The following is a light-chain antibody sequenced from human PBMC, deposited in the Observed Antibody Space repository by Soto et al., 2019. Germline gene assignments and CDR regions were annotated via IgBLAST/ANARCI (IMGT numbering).Light chain of an antibody. CDR1: QSISSG. Sequence: DIQMTQSPSTLSASVGDRVTITCRASQSISSGLAWYQQKPGKAPKLLIYDASSLESGVPSRFSGSGSGTEFTLTISSLQPDDFETYYCQQYNSYFGRTFGQGTKVEIK. J-gene: IGKJ1*01. CDR2: DAS. V-gene: IGKV1-5*01. CDR3: QQYNSYFGRT.